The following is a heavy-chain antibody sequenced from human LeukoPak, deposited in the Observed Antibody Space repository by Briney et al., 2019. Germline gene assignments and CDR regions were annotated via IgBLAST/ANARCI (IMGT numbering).Heavy chain of an antibody. Sequence: ASVKVSCKASGYTFTGYYMHWVRQAPGQGLEWMGRINPNSGGTNYAQKFQGRVTMTRDTSISTAYMELSRLRSDDTAVYYCARDSTVTTKAPLDYWGQGTLVTVSS. CDR3: ARDSTVTTKAPLDY. CDR1: GYTFTGYY. J-gene: IGHJ4*02. D-gene: IGHD4-17*01. V-gene: IGHV1-2*06. CDR2: INPNSGGT.